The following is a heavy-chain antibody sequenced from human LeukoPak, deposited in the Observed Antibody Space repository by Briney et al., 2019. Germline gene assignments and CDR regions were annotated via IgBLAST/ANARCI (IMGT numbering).Heavy chain of an antibody. D-gene: IGHD4-17*01. V-gene: IGHV1-2*02. CDR3: ARDGVGGVYGDYGYFDL. CDR1: GYTFTGYY. Sequence: ASVKVSCKASGYTFTGYYMHWARQAPGQGLEWMGWINPNSGGTNYAQKFQGRVTMTRDTSISTAYMELSRLRSDDTAVYYCARDGVGGVYGDYGYFDLWGRGTLVTVSS. CDR2: INPNSGGT. J-gene: IGHJ2*01.